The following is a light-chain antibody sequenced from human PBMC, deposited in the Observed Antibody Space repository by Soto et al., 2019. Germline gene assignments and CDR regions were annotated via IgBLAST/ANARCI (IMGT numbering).Light chain of an antibody. CDR3: SSYTTSKTLL. V-gene: IGLV2-14*01. CDR2: EVS. Sequence: QSALTQPASVSGSPGQSIAISCTGTSSDVGTYNYVSWYQRHPGKTPKLMIYEVSNRPSGVSNRFSGSNSGNTASLTISGLQAEDEAEYYCSSYTTSKTLLFGGGTKLTVL. J-gene: IGLJ2*01. CDR1: SSDVGTYNY.